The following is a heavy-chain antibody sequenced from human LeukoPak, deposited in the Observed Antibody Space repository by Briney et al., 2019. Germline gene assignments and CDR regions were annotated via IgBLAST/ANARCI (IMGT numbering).Heavy chain of an antibody. D-gene: IGHD1-7*01. CDR2: IYPGDSDT. J-gene: IGHJ3*02. V-gene: IGHV5-51*01. CDR3: ARCVELVDPLDAFDI. CDR1: GYSFTSYW. Sequence: GESLKISCKGSGYSFTSYWIGWVRQMPGKGLEWMGIIYPGDSDTRYSPSFQGQVTISADKSISTAYLQWSSLKASDTAMYYCARCVELVDPLDAFDIWGQGTMVTVSS.